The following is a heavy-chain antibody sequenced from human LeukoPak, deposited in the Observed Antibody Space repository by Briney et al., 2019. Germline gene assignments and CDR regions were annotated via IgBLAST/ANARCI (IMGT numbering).Heavy chain of an antibody. Sequence: ASVTVSCKASGYTFTVYYMHWVRQAPGQGLEWMGWINPNSGGTNYAQKFQGRVTMTRDTSISTAYMELRSLRSDDTAVYYCARDDYGSGSYILWGQGTLVTVSS. D-gene: IGHD3-10*01. CDR1: GYTFTVYY. CDR2: INPNSGGT. V-gene: IGHV1-2*02. CDR3: ARDDYGSGSYIL. J-gene: IGHJ4*02.